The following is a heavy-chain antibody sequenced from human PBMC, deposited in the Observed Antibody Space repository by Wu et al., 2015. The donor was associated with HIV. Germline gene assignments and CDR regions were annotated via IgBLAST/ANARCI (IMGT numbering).Heavy chain of an antibody. Sequence: QGQLVQSGAEVKKPGASVKVSCKASGGTFSSSSVSWVRQAPGQGLEWMGRIIPVFGTTNYAQKFQNRVTITADGSTTTAYMDLSNLTSEDTAVYYCATGGSFSPSEFWGQGTLVTVSS. CDR2: IIPVFGTT. J-gene: IGHJ4*02. CDR1: GGTFSSSS. V-gene: IGHV1-69*13. CDR3: ATGGSFSPSEF. D-gene: IGHD2-15*01.